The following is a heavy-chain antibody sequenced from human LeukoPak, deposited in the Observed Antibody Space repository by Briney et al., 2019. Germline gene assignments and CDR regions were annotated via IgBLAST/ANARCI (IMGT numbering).Heavy chain of an antibody. J-gene: IGHJ4*02. CDR3: ARGMVRGVPGPYFDY. CDR2: IIPIFGTA. CDR1: GGTFSSYA. D-gene: IGHD3-10*01. Sequence: VASVKVSCXASGGTFSSYAISWVRLAPGQGLEWMGGIIPIFGTANYAQKFQGRVTITTDESTSTAYMELSSLRSEDTAVYYCARGMVRGVPGPYFDYWGQGTLVTVSS. V-gene: IGHV1-69*05.